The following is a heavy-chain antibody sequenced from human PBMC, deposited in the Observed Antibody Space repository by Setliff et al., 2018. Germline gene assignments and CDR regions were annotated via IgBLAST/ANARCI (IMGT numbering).Heavy chain of an antibody. CDR1: GGAFSNYG. V-gene: IGHV1-69*04. Sequence: ASVKVSCKVSGGAFSNYGLSWVRQAPGQGLLWMGRIIPILETTNYAQNFQGRVTMTRDTSTSTVYMEVNSLRSDDTAVYFCARGGVAAAGKKGVFEHWGQGTLVTAPQ. CDR3: ARGGVAAAGKKGVFEH. CDR2: IIPILETT. D-gene: IGHD6-13*01. J-gene: IGHJ4*02.